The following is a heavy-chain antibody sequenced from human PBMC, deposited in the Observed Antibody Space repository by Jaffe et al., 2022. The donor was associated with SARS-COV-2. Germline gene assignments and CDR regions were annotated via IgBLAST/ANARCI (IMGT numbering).Heavy chain of an antibody. CDR3: ASWGYSGYDWEVDY. J-gene: IGHJ4*02. D-gene: IGHD5-12*01. Sequence: QVQLQESGPGLVKPSETLSLTCTVSGGSISSYYWSWIRQPPGKGLEWIGYIYYSGSTNYNPSLKSRVTISVDTSKNQFSLKLSSVTAADTAVYYCASWGYSGYDWEVDYWGQGTLVTVSS. V-gene: IGHV4-59*01. CDR2: IYYSGST. CDR1: GGSISSYY.